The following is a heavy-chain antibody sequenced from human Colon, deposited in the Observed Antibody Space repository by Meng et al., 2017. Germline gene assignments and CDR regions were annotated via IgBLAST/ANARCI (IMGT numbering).Heavy chain of an antibody. CDR1: GFTFSTYS. J-gene: IGHJ4*02. CDR2: ISSDGSYK. Sequence: GESLKISCAASGFTFSTYSMNWVRQAPGKGLEWVSAISSDGSYKYYADSVKGRFTISRDNAKNSLYLQMNSLRAEDTAVYYCARDMSSGWTDYYYFDYWGQGTLVTVSS. V-gene: IGHV3-21*01. D-gene: IGHD6-19*01. CDR3: ARDMSSGWTDYYYFDY.